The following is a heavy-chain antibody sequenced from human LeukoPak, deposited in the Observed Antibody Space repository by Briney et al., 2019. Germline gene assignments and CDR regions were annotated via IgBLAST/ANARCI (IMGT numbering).Heavy chain of an antibody. CDR3: ARRRIAVAGTWYFDL. J-gene: IGHJ2*01. Sequence: PSGTLSLTCAVSGGSISSSYYWSWIRQPPGKGLEWIGYIYYSGSTNYNPSLKSRVTISVDTSKNQFSLKLSSVTAADTAVYYCARRRIAVAGTWYFDLWGRGTLVTVSS. CDR1: GGSISSSYY. CDR2: IYYSGST. D-gene: IGHD6-19*01. V-gene: IGHV4-61*01.